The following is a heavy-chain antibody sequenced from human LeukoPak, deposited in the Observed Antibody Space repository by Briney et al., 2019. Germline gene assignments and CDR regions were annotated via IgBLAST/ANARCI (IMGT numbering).Heavy chain of an antibody. CDR3: ARMSRDYSNYVNWFDP. CDR1: GYTFTSYD. CDR2: MNPNSGNT. J-gene: IGHJ5*02. V-gene: IGHV1-8*03. Sequence: ASVKVSCKASGYTFTSYDINWVRQATGQGLEWMGWMNPNSGNTGYAQKFQGRVTITRNTSISTAYMELSSLRSEDTAVYYCARMSRDYSNYVNWFDPWGQGTLVTVSS. D-gene: IGHD4-11*01.